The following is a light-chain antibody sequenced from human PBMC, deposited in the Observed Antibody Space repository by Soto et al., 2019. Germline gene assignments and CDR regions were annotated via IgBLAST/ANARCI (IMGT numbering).Light chain of an antibody. CDR1: SSDVGGYNF. J-gene: IGLJ3*02. CDR2: EVS. CDR3: SSYTLRNTLGL. V-gene: IGLV2-14*01. Sequence: QSALTQPASVSGSPGQSITISCTGTSSDVGGYNFVSWYQQHPGKAPRLIIYEVSSRPSGVSYRFSGSKSGNTASLTISGLQAEDEADYYCSSYTLRNTLGLFGGGTKVTVL.